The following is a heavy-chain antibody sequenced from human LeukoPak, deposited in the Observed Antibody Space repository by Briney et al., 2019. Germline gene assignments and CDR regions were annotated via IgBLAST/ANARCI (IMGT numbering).Heavy chain of an antibody. CDR3: ARDKGTARITIFGVVTLDP. CDR1: GFTFSSYA. J-gene: IGHJ5*02. Sequence: GGSLRLSCAASGFTFSSYAMHWVRQAPGKGLEWVAVISYDGSNKYYADSVKGRFTISRDNSKNTLYLQMNSLRAEDTAVYYCARDKGTARITIFGVVTLDPWGQGTLVTVSS. D-gene: IGHD3-3*01. CDR2: ISYDGSNK. V-gene: IGHV3-30-3*01.